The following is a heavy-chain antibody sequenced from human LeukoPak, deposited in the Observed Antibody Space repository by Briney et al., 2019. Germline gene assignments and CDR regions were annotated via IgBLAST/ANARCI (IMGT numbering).Heavy chain of an antibody. J-gene: IGHJ4*02. Sequence: GGSLRLSCVASGFTFSTYWMYWVRQAPGKGLVWVSRINTDASSTAYADSVKGRFTISRDNAKNTLYLQMNSLRAEDTAVYYCARDRGTYGVLNYWGQGTLVSVSS. CDR1: GFTFSTYW. V-gene: IGHV3-74*01. CDR2: INTDASST. CDR3: ARDRGTYGVLNY. D-gene: IGHD3-3*01.